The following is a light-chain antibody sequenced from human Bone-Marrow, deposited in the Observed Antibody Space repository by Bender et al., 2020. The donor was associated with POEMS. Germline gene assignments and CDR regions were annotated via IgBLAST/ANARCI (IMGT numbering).Light chain of an antibody. CDR3: QAWDTYSVI. J-gene: IGLJ2*01. CDR2: QDT. Sequence: SYEVTQPPSVSVSPGQTATITCSGDDLGDKYVAWYQQKPGQSPVLVIYQDTTRPSGIPERFSGSNSGNTATLTLSGTQAMDEADYYCQAWDTYSVIFGGGTKLTVL. CDR1: DLGDKY. V-gene: IGLV3-1*01.